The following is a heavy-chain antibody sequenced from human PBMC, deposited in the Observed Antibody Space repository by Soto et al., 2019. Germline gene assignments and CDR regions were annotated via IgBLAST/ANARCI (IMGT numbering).Heavy chain of an antibody. Sequence: SETLSLPCTVSGGSISSGDYYWSWIRLAPGKGLEWIGDIYYSGSTDYNPSLKSRVAISGDTSKNQSSLTLSSVTAADTAVYSCARVGLWIAELEGYFDSWGQGTLVT. D-gene: IGHD3-10*01. CDR2: IYYSGST. CDR1: GGSISSGDYY. V-gene: IGHV4-30-4*01. CDR3: ARVGLWIAELEGYFDS. J-gene: IGHJ4*02.